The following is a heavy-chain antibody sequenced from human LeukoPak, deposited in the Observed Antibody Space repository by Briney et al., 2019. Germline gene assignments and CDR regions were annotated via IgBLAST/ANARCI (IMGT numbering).Heavy chain of an antibody. CDR1: GFTFRSYA. J-gene: IGHJ4*02. D-gene: IGHD3-10*01. CDR2: ISGSGGST. Sequence: GGSLRLSCAASGFTFRSYAMSWERQAPGKGLEWVSAISGSGGSTYYADSVKGRFTISRDNSKNTLYLQMNSLRAEDTAVYYFAEAGVEYYFDYWGQGTLVTVSS. V-gene: IGHV3-23*01. CDR3: AEAGVEYYFDY.